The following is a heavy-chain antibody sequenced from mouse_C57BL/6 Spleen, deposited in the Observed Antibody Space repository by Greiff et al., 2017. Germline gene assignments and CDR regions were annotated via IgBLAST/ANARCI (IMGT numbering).Heavy chain of an antibody. Sequence: QVQLKQPGAELVKPGASVKLSCKASGYTFTSYWMHWVKQRPGQGLEWIGMIHPNSGSTNYNEKFKSKATLTVDKSSSTAYMQLSSLTSEDSAVYYCARDDGGWYFDVWGTGTTVTVSS. D-gene: IGHD2-3*01. CDR2: IHPNSGST. V-gene: IGHV1-64*01. J-gene: IGHJ1*03. CDR3: ARDDGGWYFDV. CDR1: GYTFTSYW.